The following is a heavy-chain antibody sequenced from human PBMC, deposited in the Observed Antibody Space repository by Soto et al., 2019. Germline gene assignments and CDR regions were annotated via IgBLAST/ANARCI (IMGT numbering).Heavy chain of an antibody. V-gene: IGHV4-39*07. D-gene: IGHD3-16*01. J-gene: IGHJ4*02. CDR3: ARDVRGSYFDY. Sequence: TLSLTCTVSGGSISSSSYYWGWIRQPPGKGLEWIGSIYYSGSTYYNPSLKSRVTISVDTSKNQFSLKLSSLTAADTAVYYCARDVRGSYFDYWGQGTLVTVSS. CDR1: GGSISSSSYY. CDR2: IYYSGST.